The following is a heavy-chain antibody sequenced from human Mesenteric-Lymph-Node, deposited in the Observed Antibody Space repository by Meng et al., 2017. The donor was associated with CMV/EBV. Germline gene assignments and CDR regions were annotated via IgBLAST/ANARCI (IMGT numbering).Heavy chain of an antibody. CDR3: ARGRGGWFDP. CDR2: IYYSGST. CDR1: GDSVSSGSYY. D-gene: IGHD3-16*01. V-gene: IGHV4-61*01. Sequence: SETLSLTCTVSGDSVSSGSYYWSWIRQPPGKGLEWIGNIYYSGSTNYNPSLKSRVTISVDTSKNQFSLKLSSVTAADTAVYYCARGRGGWFDPWGQGTLVTVSS. J-gene: IGHJ5*02.